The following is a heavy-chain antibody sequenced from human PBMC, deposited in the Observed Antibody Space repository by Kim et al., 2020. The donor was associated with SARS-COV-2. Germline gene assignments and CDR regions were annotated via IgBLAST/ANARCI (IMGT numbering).Heavy chain of an antibody. CDR2: INPNGRSI. V-gene: IGHV3-74*01. J-gene: IGHJ4*02. D-gene: IGHD2-15*01. CDR3: VRGGPGYCSGGSCYAGDY. CDR1: GFTFSSYW. Sequence: GGSLRLSCAGSGFTFSSYWMHWVRQESGKGLVWVARINPNGRSISYADSVKGRFTFSRDNAKNTLYLQMNSLRAEDTAVYYCVRGGPGYCSGGSCYAGDYWGQGTLVAVSS.